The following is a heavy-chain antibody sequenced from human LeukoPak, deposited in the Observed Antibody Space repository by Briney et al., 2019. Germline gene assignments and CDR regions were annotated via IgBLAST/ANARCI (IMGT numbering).Heavy chain of an antibody. J-gene: IGHJ4*02. CDR1: GYTFISYY. V-gene: IGHV1-46*04. CDR3: ARGLDSSGWSYFEY. D-gene: IGHD6-19*01. CDR2: INPSDGRT. Sequence: VASVKVSCKASGYTFISYYIHWMRQAPGQGPEWMGVINPSDGRTRYAQKLLGRVTMTRDTSTSTLYMDLSSLRSEDTAVYYCARGLDSSGWSYFEYWGQGTLVTVSS.